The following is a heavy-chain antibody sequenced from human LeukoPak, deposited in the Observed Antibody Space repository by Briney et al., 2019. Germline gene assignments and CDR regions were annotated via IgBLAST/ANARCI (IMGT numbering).Heavy chain of an antibody. J-gene: IGHJ6*03. D-gene: IGHD4-11*01. CDR1: GFTFDDYG. CDR3: ARRRRTVTTKTYYYYYMDV. V-gene: IGHV3-20*04. CDR2: INWNGGST. Sequence: GGSLRLSCEASGFTFDDYGMNWVRQAPGKGLEWVSGINWNGGSTGYADSVKGRFTISRDNAKNSLYLQMNSLRAEDTALYYCARRRRTVTTKTYYYYYMDVWGKGTTVTVSS.